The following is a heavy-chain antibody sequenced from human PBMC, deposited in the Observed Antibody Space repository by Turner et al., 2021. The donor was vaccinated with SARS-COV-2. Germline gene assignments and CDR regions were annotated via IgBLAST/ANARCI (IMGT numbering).Heavy chain of an antibody. CDR1: GYPFTGYY. CDR3: ARDLAVFSMWEPQYYFDY. CDR2: INPNSGGT. D-gene: IGHD1-26*01. Sequence: VQLVRSGAEVKTPGASVKVSCQACGYPFTGYYMHGVRQAPGQGLEWMVWINPNSGGTNYSQKFQGRVTMTRDTSISTAYMELSRLRSDDTAVDDCARDLAVFSMWEPQYYFDYWGQGTLVTVSS. J-gene: IGHJ4*02. V-gene: IGHV1-2*02.